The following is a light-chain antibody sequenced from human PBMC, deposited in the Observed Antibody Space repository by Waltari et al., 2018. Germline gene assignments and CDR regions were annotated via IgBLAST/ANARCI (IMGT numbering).Light chain of an antibody. J-gene: IGLJ3*02. CDR3: STWDDSLNDWV. Sequence: QSVLTQPPSVSEAPRQRVTISCSGRSSNIGKNGVNWYQHLPGEAPKLLIFFDDLLPSGVSDRFSGSKSGTSASLAISGLQPQDEADYYCSTWDDSLNDWVFGGGTKLTVL. CDR2: FDD. CDR1: SSNIGKNG. V-gene: IGLV1-36*01.